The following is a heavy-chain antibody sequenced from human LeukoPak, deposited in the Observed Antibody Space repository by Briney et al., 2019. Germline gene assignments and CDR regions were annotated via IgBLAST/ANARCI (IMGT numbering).Heavy chain of an antibody. Sequence: EASVKVSCNASGCTFPNYYMHWVRHASGQGRELMGIIHHSGGSTSYAQKLQGIVNMTRATSTSTVYMYLSSLRSEDTAVYFCASGYNRDYWGQGTLVTVSS. D-gene: IGHD5-24*01. J-gene: IGHJ4*02. CDR3: ASGYNRDY. V-gene: IGHV1-46*03. CDR2: IHHSGGST. CDR1: GCTFPNYY.